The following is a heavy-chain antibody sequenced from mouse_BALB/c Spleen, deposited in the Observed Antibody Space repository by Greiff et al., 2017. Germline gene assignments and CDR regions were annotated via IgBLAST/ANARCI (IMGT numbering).Heavy chain of an antibody. J-gene: IGHJ4*01. D-gene: IGHD1-1*01. CDR3: ARDQYYGSSYDYAMDY. CDR1: GFSLTGYG. CDR2: IWGDGST. Sequence: VKLMESGPGLVAPSQSLPITCTVSGFSLTGYGVNWVRQPPGKGLEWLGMIWGDGSTDYNSAFKSRLSISKDNSKSQVFLKMNSLQTDDTARYYCARDQYYGSSYDYAMDYWGQGTSVTVSS. V-gene: IGHV2-6-7*01.